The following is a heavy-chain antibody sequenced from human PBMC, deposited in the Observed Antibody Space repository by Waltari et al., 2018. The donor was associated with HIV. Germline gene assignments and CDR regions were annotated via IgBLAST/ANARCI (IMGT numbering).Heavy chain of an antibody. Sequence: CAASGFTFDDYAMHWVRQAPGKGLEWVSGISWNSGSIGYADSVKGRFTISRDNAKNSLYLQMNSLRAEDTALYYCAKAATAGSSSWSVGPHFFDYWGQGTLVTVSS. CDR1: GFTFDDYA. V-gene: IGHV3-9*01. CDR3: AKAATAGSSSWSVGPHFFDY. D-gene: IGHD6-13*01. J-gene: IGHJ4*02. CDR2: ISWNSGSI.